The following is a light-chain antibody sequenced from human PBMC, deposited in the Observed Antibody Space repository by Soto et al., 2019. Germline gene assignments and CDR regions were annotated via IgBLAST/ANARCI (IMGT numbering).Light chain of an antibody. J-gene: IGLJ1*01. CDR2: RNN. V-gene: IGLV1-47*01. Sequence: QSVLTQPPSASGTPGQRVTISCSGSSSNIGSNYVYWYQQLPGTTPKLLIYRNNQRPSGVPDRFSGSKSGTSASLAISGLRSEDDADYYCCSYTTSNTRQIVFGTVTKVTVL. CDR3: CSYTTSNTRQIV. CDR1: SSNIGSNY.